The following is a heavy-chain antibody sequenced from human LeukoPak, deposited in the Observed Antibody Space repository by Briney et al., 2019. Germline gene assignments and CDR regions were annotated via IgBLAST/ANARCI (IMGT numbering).Heavy chain of an antibody. CDR2: INAGNGNT. Sequence: ASVKVSCKASGYTFTSYAMHWVRQAPGQRLEWMGWINAGNGNTKYSQKFQGRVTITRDTSASTAYMELSSLRSEDTAVYYCARGGRLMVRGVPSIYRLDYWGQGTLVTVSS. CDR3: ARGGRLMVRGVPSIYRLDY. D-gene: IGHD3-10*01. V-gene: IGHV1-3*01. J-gene: IGHJ4*02. CDR1: GYTFTSYA.